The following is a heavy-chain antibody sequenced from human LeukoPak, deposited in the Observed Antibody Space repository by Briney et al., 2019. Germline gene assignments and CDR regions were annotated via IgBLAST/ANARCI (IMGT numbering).Heavy chain of an antibody. V-gene: IGHV1-69*04. CDR1: VGTFSIYA. Sequence: SVRVSCKPSVGTFSIYAISWVRQAPGQGLEWMGRIIPILGIANYAQKFQGRVTITADKSTSTAYMELSSLRSEDTAVYYCASSPGGWRVTVPGFDYWGQGTLVTVSS. J-gene: IGHJ4*02. CDR2: IIPILGIA. CDR3: ASSPGGWRVTVPGFDY. D-gene: IGHD6-19*01.